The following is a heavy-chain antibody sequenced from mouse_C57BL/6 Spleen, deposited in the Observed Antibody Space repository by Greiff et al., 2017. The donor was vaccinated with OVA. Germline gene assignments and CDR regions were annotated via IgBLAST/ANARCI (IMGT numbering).Heavy chain of an antibody. D-gene: IGHD1-1*01. CDR2: IYPSDSET. CDR3: ARRYGSSYPYFDV. V-gene: IGHV1-61*01. CDR1: GYTFTSYW. Sequence: VQLQQPGAELVRPGSSVKLSCKASGYTFTSYWMDWVKQRPGQGLEWIGNIYPSDSETHYNQKFKDKATLTVDKSSSTAYMQLSSLTSEDSAVYYCARRYGSSYPYFDVWGTGTTVTVSS. J-gene: IGHJ1*03.